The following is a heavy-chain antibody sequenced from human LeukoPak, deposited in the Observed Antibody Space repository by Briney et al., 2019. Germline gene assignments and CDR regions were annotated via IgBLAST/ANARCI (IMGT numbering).Heavy chain of an antibody. CDR3: ARASERLGLGVDY. J-gene: IGHJ4*02. CDR2: IYHSGST. Sequence: ASETLSLTCAVSGGSISSGGYSWSWIRQPPGKGLEWIGYIYHSGSTYYNPSLKSRVTISVDRSKNQFSLKLSSVTAADTAVYYCARASERLGLGVDYWGQGTLVTVSS. D-gene: IGHD3-16*01. V-gene: IGHV4-30-2*01. CDR1: GGSISSGGYS.